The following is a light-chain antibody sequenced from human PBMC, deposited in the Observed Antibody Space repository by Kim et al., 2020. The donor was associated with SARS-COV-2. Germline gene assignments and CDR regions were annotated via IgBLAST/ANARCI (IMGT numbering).Light chain of an antibody. V-gene: IGLV2-23*02. J-gene: IGLJ2*01. CDR3: CSSGV. Sequence: QSALTQPASVSGSPGQSITISCTGTSSDVGSYNLVSWYQQHPGKAPKLMIYEVTKRPSGVSNRFSGSKSGNTASLTISGLQAEDEADYHCCSSGVFGGGTQLTVL. CDR1: SSDVGSYNL. CDR2: EVT.